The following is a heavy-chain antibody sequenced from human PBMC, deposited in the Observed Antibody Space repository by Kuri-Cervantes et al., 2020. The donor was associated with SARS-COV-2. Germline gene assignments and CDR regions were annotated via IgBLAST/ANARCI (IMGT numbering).Heavy chain of an antibody. Sequence: SETLSLTCTVSGGAISSGGYYWSWIRQHPGKGLEWIGYIYYTGNTYYNPSLKSRVTISVDTSKNQFSLRLRFVTAADTAVYYCARVAYQLLLGIDYWGQGTLVTVSS. CDR1: GGAISSGGYY. V-gene: IGHV4-31*03. CDR2: IYYTGNT. CDR3: ARVAYQLLLGIDY. D-gene: IGHD2-2*01. J-gene: IGHJ4*02.